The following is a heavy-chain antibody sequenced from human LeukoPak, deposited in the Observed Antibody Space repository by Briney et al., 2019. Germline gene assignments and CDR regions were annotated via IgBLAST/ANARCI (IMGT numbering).Heavy chain of an antibody. J-gene: IGHJ4*02. CDR1: GFTFSSYG. D-gene: IGHD6-13*01. CDR2: ILYDGSNK. CDR3: AKRRLSAAGTGVLDN. V-gene: IGHV3-30*02. Sequence: PGGSLRLSCAASGFTFSSYGMHWVRQAPGKGLEWVAFILYDGSNKYYADSVKGRFIISRDNSENTVYLQMNSLRGEDTAVYYCAKRRLSAAGTGVLDNWGQGTLVTVSS.